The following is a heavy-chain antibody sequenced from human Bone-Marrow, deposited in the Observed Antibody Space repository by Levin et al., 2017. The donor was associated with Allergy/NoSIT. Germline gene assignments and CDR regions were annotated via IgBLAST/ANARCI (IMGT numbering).Heavy chain of an antibody. D-gene: IGHD3-22*01. J-gene: IGHJ4*02. V-gene: IGHV3-23*01. CDR3: ASHRENYYDSSGYYYFDY. Sequence: SCAASGFTFSSHAMSWVRQAPGKGLDWVSSLSGTGGTTHYADSVKGRFTISRDNSKNTLYLQINSLRAEDTAVYYCASHRENYYDSSGYYYFDYWGQGTLVTVSS. CDR2: LSGTGGTT. CDR1: GFTFSSHA.